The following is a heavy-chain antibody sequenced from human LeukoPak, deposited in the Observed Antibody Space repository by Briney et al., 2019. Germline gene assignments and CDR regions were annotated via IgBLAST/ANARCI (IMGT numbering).Heavy chain of an antibody. D-gene: IGHD2-2*01. CDR2: IYPGDSDT. V-gene: IGHV5-51*01. CDR3: ARQSYQLPETVYYYMDV. Sequence: GESLKISCKGSGYSFTSYWIGWVRQMPGKGLEWMGIIYPGDSDTRYSPSFQGQVTISADKPISTAYLQWSSLKASDTAMYYCARQSYQLPETVYYYMDVWGKGTTVTVSS. J-gene: IGHJ6*03. CDR1: GYSFTSYW.